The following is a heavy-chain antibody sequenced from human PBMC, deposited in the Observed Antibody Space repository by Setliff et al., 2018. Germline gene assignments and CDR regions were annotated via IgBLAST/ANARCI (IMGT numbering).Heavy chain of an antibody. CDR2: IWYDGST. D-gene: IGHD3-22*01. CDR1: GFTFSSYG. J-gene: IGHJ4*02. Sequence: GGSLRLSCAASGFTFSSYGMHWVRQAPGKGLEWVAVIWYDGSTYYADSVKGRFTISRDNSKNTLYLQLNSPRTEDTAVYYCAKGQGQYYDSSGYYGRVLDYWGQGTLVTVSS. V-gene: IGHV3-33*06. CDR3: AKGQGQYYDSSGYYGRVLDY.